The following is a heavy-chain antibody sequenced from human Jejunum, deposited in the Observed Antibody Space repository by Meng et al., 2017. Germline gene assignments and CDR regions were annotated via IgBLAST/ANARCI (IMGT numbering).Heavy chain of an antibody. D-gene: IGHD3-9*01. CDR3: AKGLYDILTGYYPWDY. CDR2: ISALGRST. CDR1: GFTFSSYA. Sequence: EVQLLELGGGLGLPGGSLRLACAVSGFTFSSYAMTWVRQAPAKGLEWVSSISALGRSTYYADSVKGRFTISRDNSKNTLYLQMNSLRADDTAAYYCAKGLYDILTGYYPWDYWGQGTLVTVSS. J-gene: IGHJ4*02. V-gene: IGHV3-23*01.